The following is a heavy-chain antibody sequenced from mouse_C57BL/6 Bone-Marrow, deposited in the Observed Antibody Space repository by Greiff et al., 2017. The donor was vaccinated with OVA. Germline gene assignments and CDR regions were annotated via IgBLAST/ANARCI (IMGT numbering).Heavy chain of an antibody. Sequence: VKLVESGPELVKPGASVKISCKASGYAFSSSWMNWVKQRPGKGLEWIGRIYPGDGDTNYNGKFKGKATLTVDQSSSTAYMQLRSLTSEDSAVYYCARRRWLGFAYWGQGTLVTVSA. CDR1: GYAFSSSW. CDR2: IYPGDGDT. J-gene: IGHJ3*01. CDR3: ARRRWLGFAY. V-gene: IGHV1-82*01. D-gene: IGHD2-3*01.